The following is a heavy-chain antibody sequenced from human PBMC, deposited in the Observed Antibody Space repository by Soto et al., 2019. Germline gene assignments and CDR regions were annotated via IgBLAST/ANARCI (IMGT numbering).Heavy chain of an antibody. Sequence: PSETLSLTCTVSGGSLSSGGYYWSWIRQHPGRGLEWIGYIYYSGSTYYNPSLKSRVTISVDTSKNQFSLKLSSVTAADTAVYYCARDQAPDWNSHAGWFGPWGQGTLVTVSS. V-gene: IGHV4-31*03. CDR2: IYYSGST. CDR3: ARDQAPDWNSHAGWFGP. D-gene: IGHD1-7*01. J-gene: IGHJ5*02. CDR1: GGSLSSGGYY.